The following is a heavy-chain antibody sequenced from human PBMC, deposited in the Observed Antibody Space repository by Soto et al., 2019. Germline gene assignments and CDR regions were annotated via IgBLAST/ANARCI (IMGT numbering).Heavy chain of an antibody. J-gene: IGHJ6*03. V-gene: IGHV1-2*06. CDR3: ASESGGATATLDYYYLYLDV. D-gene: IGHD5-12*01. CDR1: GYTFSDYY. CDR2: INPNSGDT. Sequence: QVQLVQSGAEVKKPGASVTVSCKASGYTFSDYYLHWVRQAPGQGPEWMGRINPNSGDTKFAQKFQGRGTMTRDTSVRTAFMELNWLKPDDTAVYYCASESGGATATLDYYYLYLDVWGQGTTVTVSS.